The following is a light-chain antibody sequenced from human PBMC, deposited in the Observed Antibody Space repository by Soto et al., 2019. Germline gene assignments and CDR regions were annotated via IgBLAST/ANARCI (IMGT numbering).Light chain of an antibody. J-gene: IGKJ5*01. CDR1: QGISSW. CDR3: QQYDNLPIT. CDR2: DAS. Sequence: DLQMTQSPSSVSASVGDRVTIXXRASQGISSWLAWYQQKPGKAPKVXIYDASNLETGVPSRFSGSGSGTDFTFTISSLQPEDIATYYCQQYDNLPITFGQGTRLEIK. V-gene: IGKV1-33*01.